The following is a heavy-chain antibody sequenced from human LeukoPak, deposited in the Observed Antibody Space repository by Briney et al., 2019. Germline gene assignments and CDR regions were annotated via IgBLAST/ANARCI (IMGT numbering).Heavy chain of an antibody. CDR1: GGSISSSSYY. J-gene: IGHJ4*02. Sequence: SETLSLTCTVSGGSISSSSYYWGWIRQSPGKGLEWIGSIYYSGSTYYNPSLKSRVTISVDTSKNQFSLKLSSVTAADTAVYYCARVQVGELCDWGQGTLVTVSS. CDR2: IYYSGST. CDR3: ARVQVGELCD. D-gene: IGHD3-10*01. V-gene: IGHV4-39*01.